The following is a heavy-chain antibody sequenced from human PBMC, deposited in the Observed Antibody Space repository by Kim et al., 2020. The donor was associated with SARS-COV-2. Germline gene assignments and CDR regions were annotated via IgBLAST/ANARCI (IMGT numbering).Heavy chain of an antibody. Sequence: SETLSLTCTVSGGSISSYYWSWIRQPPGKGLEWIGYIYYSGSTNYNPSLKSRVTISVDTSKNQFSLKLSSVTAADTAVYYCAREGSYYGSGLSYWGQGTLVTVSS. V-gene: IGHV4-59*01. D-gene: IGHD3-10*01. CDR1: GGSISSYY. CDR3: AREGSYYGSGLSY. CDR2: IYYSGST. J-gene: IGHJ4*02.